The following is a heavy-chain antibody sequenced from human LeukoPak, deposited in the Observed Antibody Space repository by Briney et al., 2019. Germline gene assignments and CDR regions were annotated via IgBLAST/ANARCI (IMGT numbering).Heavy chain of an antibody. CDR3: ARDLVSVGTISTFDY. CDR2: ISYDGSNK. Sequence: GRSLRLSCAASGFTFSSYAMHWVRQAPGKGLEWVAVISYDGSNKYYADSVKGRFTISRDNAKNSLYLQMNSLRAEDTAVYYCARDLVSVGTISTFDYWGRGTLVTVSS. D-gene: IGHD1-14*01. V-gene: IGHV3-30-3*01. J-gene: IGHJ4*02. CDR1: GFTFSSYA.